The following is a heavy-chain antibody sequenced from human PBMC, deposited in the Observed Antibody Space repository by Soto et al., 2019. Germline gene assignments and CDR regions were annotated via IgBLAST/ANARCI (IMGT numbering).Heavy chain of an antibody. D-gene: IGHD6-19*01. CDR3: SRGDITGWYNAFDV. V-gene: IGHV3-49*04. J-gene: IGHJ3*01. CDR2: IRSKACGGTT. Sequence: PGGSLRLSCTTSGFTFGEYHMSWVRQAPGKGLEWVGFIRSKACGGTTEYAASVKGRFTISRDDSKSVAYLQMNSLETEDTAVYSCSRGDITGWYNAFDVWGQGTMVTVSS. CDR1: GFTFGEYH.